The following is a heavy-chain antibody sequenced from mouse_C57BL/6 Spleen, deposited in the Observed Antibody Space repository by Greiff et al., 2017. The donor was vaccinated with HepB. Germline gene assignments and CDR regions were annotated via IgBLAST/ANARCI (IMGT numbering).Heavy chain of an antibody. J-gene: IGHJ3*01. CDR1: GFTFSDYY. CDR3: ARDRYGFAY. D-gene: IGHD1-1*01. CDR2: INYDGSST. Sequence: EVQRVESEGGLVQPGSSMKLSCTASGFTFSDYYMAWVRQVPEKGLEWVANINYDGSSTYYLDSLKSRFIISRDNAKNILYLQMSSLKSEDTATYYCARDRYGFAYWGQGTLVTVSA. V-gene: IGHV5-16*01.